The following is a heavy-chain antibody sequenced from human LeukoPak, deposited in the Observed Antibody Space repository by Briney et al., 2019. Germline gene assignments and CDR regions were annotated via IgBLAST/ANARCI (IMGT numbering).Heavy chain of an antibody. CDR3: ASTSIDVLTTQAFDY. J-gene: IGHJ4*02. D-gene: IGHD4/OR15-4a*01. CDR1: GGSISSYY. Sequence: SETLSLTCTVSGGSISSYYWSWIRQPPGKGLEWIGYIYYSGSTNYNPSLKSRVTISVDTSKNQFSLKLSSVTAADTAVYYCASTSIDVLTTQAFDYWGQGTLVTVSS. CDR2: IYYSGST. V-gene: IGHV4-59*01.